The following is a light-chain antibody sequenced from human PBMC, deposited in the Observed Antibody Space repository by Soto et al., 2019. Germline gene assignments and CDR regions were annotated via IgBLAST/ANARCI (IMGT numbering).Light chain of an antibody. CDR2: EVT. Sequence: QSVLTQPASVSGSPGQSITISCTGTTSDVGSHNFVSWYQQLPGKAPKLLIYEVTNRPSGTSNRFSGSKSGNTASLTISGLQAEDEAAYYCSSFTNSILVFGGGTKLTVL. CDR1: TSDVGSHNF. J-gene: IGLJ3*02. V-gene: IGLV2-14*01. CDR3: SSFTNSILV.